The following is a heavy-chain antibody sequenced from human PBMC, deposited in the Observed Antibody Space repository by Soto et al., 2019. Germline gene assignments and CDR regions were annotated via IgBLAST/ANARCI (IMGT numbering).Heavy chain of an antibody. Sequence: GGSLRLSCAASGFTFSSYAMSWVRQAPGKGLEWVSAISGSGGSTYYADSVKGRFTISRDNSKNTLYLQMNSLRAEDTAVYYCAKSLRATGVYYYGMGVWGQGTTVTVSS. CDR2: ISGSGGST. J-gene: IGHJ6*02. D-gene: IGHD5-12*01. V-gene: IGHV3-23*01. CDR3: AKSLRATGVYYYGMGV. CDR1: GFTFSSYA.